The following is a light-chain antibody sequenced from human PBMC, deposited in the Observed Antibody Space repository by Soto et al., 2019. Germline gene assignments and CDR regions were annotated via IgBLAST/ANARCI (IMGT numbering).Light chain of an antibody. CDR3: SSYTDSINHV. CDR1: SSDLAINNY. V-gene: IGLV2-14*01. Sequence: QSVLTQPASVSGSPGPSFTISCTGTSSDLAINNYVSWYQQQPGKAPKLMIYQVTNRPSGGSNRFSSSMSGNKASLTISGLKAEDEYDYYRSSYTDSINHVFGTGTKVTVL. CDR2: QVT. J-gene: IGLJ1*01.